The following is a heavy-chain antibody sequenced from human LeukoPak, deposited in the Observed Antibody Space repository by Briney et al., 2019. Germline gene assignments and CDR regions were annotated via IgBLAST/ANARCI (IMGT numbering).Heavy chain of an antibody. D-gene: IGHD4-23*01. CDR3: ASTQGSYGGFDAFDI. CDR2: IKADGVFT. J-gene: IGHJ3*02. CDR1: GFAFNVFG. V-gene: IGHV3-30*02. Sequence: AGGSLRLSCEGSGFAFNVFGMHWIRQAPGKGLEWVAFIKADGVFTNYAEAVKGRFTISRDNSDNTVFLQMESVRPDDTAVYYCASTQGSYGGFDAFDIWGQGTMVTVSS.